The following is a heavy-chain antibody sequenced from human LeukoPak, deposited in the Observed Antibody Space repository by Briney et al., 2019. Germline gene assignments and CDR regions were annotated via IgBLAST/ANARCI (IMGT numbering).Heavy chain of an antibody. J-gene: IGHJ4*02. CDR3: AKDLTAVGATTEFGY. D-gene: IGHD1-26*01. CDR1: GFTFSSYA. CDR2: ISGSGGST. V-gene: IGHV3-23*01. Sequence: PGGSLRLSCAASGFTFSSYAMSWVRQAQGKGLEWVSAISGSGGSTYYADSVKGRFTISRDNSKNTLYLQMNSLRAEDTAVYYCAKDLTAVGATTEFGYWGQGTLVTVSS.